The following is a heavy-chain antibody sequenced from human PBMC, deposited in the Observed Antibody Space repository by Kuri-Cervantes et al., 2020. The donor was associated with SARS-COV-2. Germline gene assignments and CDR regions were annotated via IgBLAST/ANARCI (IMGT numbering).Heavy chain of an antibody. V-gene: IGHV1-18*01. D-gene: IGHD3-22*01. CDR2: ISAYNGNT. Sequence: ASVKVSCKASVYTFTSYAMHWVRQAPGQGLEWMGWISAYNGNTNYAQKLQGRVTMTTDTSTSTAYMELRSLRSDDTAVYYCAAGSGYYYEGSEYFQHWGQGTLVTVSS. CDR3: AAGSGYYYEGSEYFQH. CDR1: VYTFTSYA. J-gene: IGHJ1*01.